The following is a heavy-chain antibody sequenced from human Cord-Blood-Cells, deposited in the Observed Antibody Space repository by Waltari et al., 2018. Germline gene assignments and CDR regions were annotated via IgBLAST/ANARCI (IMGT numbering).Heavy chain of an antibody. Sequence: EVQLVVSGGGLVKPGGSLRLSCAASGSPFRSSSMNWVRQAPGKGLEWVSSISSSSSYIYYADSVKGRFTISRDNAKNSLYLQMNSLRAEDTAVYYCARDPVTTVTYYFDYWGQGTLVTVSS. CDR2: ISSSSSYI. D-gene: IGHD4-4*01. CDR3: ARDPVTTVTYYFDY. V-gene: IGHV3-21*01. J-gene: IGHJ4*02. CDR1: GSPFRSSS.